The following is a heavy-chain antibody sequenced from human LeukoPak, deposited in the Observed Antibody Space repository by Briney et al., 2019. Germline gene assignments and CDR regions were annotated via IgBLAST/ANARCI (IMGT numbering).Heavy chain of an antibody. CDR2: INHSGST. D-gene: IGHD1-26*01. J-gene: IGHJ6*03. V-gene: IGHV4-34*01. CDR1: GGSFSGYY. Sequence: SETLSLTCAVYGGSFSGYYWSWIRQPPGKGLEWIGEINHSGSTNYNPSLKSRVTISVDTSKNQFSLKVRSVTAADTAVYYCARTGGSFYFYYYMDVWGEGATVTVSS. CDR3: ARTGGSFYFYYYMDV.